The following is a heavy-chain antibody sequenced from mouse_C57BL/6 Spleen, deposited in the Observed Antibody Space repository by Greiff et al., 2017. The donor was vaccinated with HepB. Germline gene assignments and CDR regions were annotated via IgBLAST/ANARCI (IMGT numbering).Heavy chain of an antibody. CDR3: ARRGYYGSSYSYYFDY. Sequence: QVQLQQSGPELVKPGASVKISCKASGYTFTDYYINWVKQRPGQGLEWIGWIFPGSGSTYYNEKFKGKATLTVDKSSSTAYMLLSSLTSEDSAVYFCARRGYYGSSYSYYFDYWGQGTTLTVSS. J-gene: IGHJ2*01. V-gene: IGHV1-75*01. D-gene: IGHD1-1*01. CDR1: GYTFTDYY. CDR2: IFPGSGST.